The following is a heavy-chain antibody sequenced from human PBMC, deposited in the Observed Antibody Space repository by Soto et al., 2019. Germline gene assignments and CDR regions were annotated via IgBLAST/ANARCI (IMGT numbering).Heavy chain of an antibody. Sequence: GGSLRLSCAASGFFFSAYCMSWVRQAPGKGLEWVASIKQDGSETYYLDSVKGRFTFSRDNAKNSLDLQMSRLRAEDTAVYYCARGAEGFHPLSNNWFGPWGQETPVTVAS. D-gene: IGHD3-10*01. J-gene: IGHJ5*01. CDR2: IKQDGSET. V-gene: IGHV3-7*01. CDR3: ARGAEGFHPLSNNWFGP. CDR1: GFFFSAYC.